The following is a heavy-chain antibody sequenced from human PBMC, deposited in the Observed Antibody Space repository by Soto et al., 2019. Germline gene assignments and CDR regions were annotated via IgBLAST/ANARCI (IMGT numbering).Heavy chain of an antibody. D-gene: IGHD3-3*01. J-gene: IGHJ3*02. V-gene: IGHV1-3*01. CDR1: GYTFTSYA. CDR2: INAGNGNT. Sequence: ASVKVSCKASGYTFTSYAMHWVRQAPGQRLEWMGWINAGNGNTKYSQKFQGRVTITRDTSASTAYMELSSLRADDTAVYYCAREGGYYDFWSGPEYDAFDIWGQGTMVTGSS. CDR3: AREGGYYDFWSGPEYDAFDI.